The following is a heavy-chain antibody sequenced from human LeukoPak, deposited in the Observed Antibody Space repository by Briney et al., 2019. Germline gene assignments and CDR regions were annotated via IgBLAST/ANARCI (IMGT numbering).Heavy chain of an antibody. CDR2: INHSGST. V-gene: IGHV4-34*01. J-gene: IGHJ4*02. D-gene: IGHD3-22*01. CDR3: ARGIKRITMIVVTSYFDY. CDR1: GGSFSGYY. Sequence: SETLSLTCAVYGGSFSGYYWSWIRQPPGKGLGWIGEINHSGSTNYNPSLKSRVTISVDTSKNQFSLKLSSVTAADTAVYYCARGIKRITMIVVTSYFDYWGQGTLVTVSS.